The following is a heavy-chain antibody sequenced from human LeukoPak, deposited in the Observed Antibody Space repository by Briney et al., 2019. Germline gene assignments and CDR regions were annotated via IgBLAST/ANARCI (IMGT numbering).Heavy chain of an antibody. CDR2: ISAYNGNT. J-gene: IGHJ6*02. CDR1: GYTFTSYG. CDR3: ARVERGPNSSYGMDV. Sequence: ASVKVSCKASGYTFTSYGISWVRQAPGQGLEWMGWISAYNGNTNYAQKFQGRVTITADESTSTAYMELSSLRSEDTAVYYCARVERGPNSSYGMDVWGQGTTVTVSS. D-gene: IGHD1-1*01. V-gene: IGHV1-18*01.